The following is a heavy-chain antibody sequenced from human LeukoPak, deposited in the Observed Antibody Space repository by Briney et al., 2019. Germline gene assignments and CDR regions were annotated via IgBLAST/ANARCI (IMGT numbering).Heavy chain of an antibody. D-gene: IGHD3-10*01. Sequence: PGGSLRLSCAASGFTFSSYSINWVRQAPGKGLEWVSSISSSSSYIYYADSVKGRFTISRDNAENSLYLQMNSLRAEDTAVYYCARDEFYGSGSYPPSEVWGQGTLVTVSS. J-gene: IGHJ4*02. CDR2: ISSSSSYI. V-gene: IGHV3-21*01. CDR3: ARDEFYGSGSYPPSEV. CDR1: GFTFSSYS.